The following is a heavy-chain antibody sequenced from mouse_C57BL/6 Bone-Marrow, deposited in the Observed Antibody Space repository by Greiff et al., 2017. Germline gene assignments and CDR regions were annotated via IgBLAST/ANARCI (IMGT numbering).Heavy chain of an antibody. CDR1: GYTFTSYW. Sequence: QVQLQQPGAELVKPGASVKLSCTASGYTFTSYWMHWVKQRPGRGLEWIGRIDPSSGGTKYNEKFKSKATLTVDKPSSTAYMQLSSLTSEDYWGYDCARLGQRGYWGQGTTLTVSS. J-gene: IGHJ2*01. CDR2: IDPSSGGT. D-gene: IGHD4-1*01. CDR3: ARLGQRGY. V-gene: IGHV1-72*01.